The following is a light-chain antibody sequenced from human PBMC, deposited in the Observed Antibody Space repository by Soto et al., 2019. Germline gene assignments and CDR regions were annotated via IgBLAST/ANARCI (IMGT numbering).Light chain of an antibody. CDR2: DAS. V-gene: IGKV1-5*01. CDR1: QTITRW. CDR3: QQYHTFWT. J-gene: IGKJ1*01. Sequence: DIQMTQSPSTLSASVGDRVTIACRANQTITRWLAWYQQKPGQAPKLLIFDASTLESGVPSRFSGSGYGTEFTLTISSLQPEALATYYCQQYHTFWTFGQGTTVEVK.